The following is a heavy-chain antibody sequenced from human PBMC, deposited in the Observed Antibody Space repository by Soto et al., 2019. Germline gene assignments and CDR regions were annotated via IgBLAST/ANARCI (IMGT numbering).Heavy chain of an antibody. Sequence: ASVKVSCKASGGTFSSYAISCVRQAPGQGLEWMGGIIPIFGTANYAQKFQGRVTITADESTSTAYMELSSLRSEDTAVYYCASPRITMVRGPFDYWGQGTLVTVSS. D-gene: IGHD3-10*01. CDR2: IIPIFGTA. CDR1: GGTFSSYA. J-gene: IGHJ4*02. CDR3: ASPRITMVRGPFDY. V-gene: IGHV1-69*13.